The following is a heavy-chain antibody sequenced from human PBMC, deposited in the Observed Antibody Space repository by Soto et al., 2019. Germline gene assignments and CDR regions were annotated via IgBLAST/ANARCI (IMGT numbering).Heavy chain of an antibody. CDR2: MKGYSGNP. J-gene: IGHJ4*02. CDR1: GYNFNNYE. CDR3: ARRRGESYYGLDY. D-gene: IGHD1-26*01. Sequence: QVQLLQSGAEVKKPGASVKISCKASGYNFNNYEINWVRQAPAQGLEWMGWMKGYSGNPLYAQNFQGRLTLTRDTSTNTAYLELTSLAYEDTALYFCARRRGESYYGLDYWGQGTLVTVSS. V-gene: IGHV1-8*01.